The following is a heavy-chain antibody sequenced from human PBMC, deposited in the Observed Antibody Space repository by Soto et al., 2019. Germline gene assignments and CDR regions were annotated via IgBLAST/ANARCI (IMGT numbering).Heavy chain of an antibody. CDR3: AKHIEAAVFYYGMDV. CDR1: GFLFSNYA. Sequence: PGGSLRLSCAASGFLFSNYAMTWVRQGAGKGLEWVSSISGGGGRTYYAGSVKGRFTISRDNSKDTVYLQMNTLRAEDTAIYYCAKHIEAAVFYYGMDVWGQGTTVTVSS. D-gene: IGHD6-13*01. CDR2: ISGGGGRT. V-gene: IGHV3-23*01. J-gene: IGHJ6*02.